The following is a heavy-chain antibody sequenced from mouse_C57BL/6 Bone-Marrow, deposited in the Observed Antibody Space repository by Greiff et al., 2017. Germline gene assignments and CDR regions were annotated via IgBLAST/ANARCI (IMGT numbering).Heavy chain of an antibody. V-gene: IGHV1-85*01. CDR3: SRDYGSSYWYFDV. J-gene: IGHJ1*03. D-gene: IGHD1-1*01. CDR2: IYPRDGST. Sequence: VQLQQSGPELVKPGASVKLSCKASGYTFTSYDINWVKQRPGQGLEWIGWIYPRDGSTKYNEKLKGKATLTVDNSSSTAYMELHSLPSEDSAVYFCSRDYGSSYWYFDVWGTGTTVTVSS. CDR1: GYTFTSYD.